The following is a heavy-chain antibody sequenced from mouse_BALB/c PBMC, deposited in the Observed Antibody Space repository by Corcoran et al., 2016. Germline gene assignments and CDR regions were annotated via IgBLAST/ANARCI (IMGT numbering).Heavy chain of an antibody. Sequence: QVQLQQSGAELIKPGASVKISCKATGYTFSSYWIEWVKQRPGNGREWIGEILPGSGSTNYNEKFKVKATFTADKSSNTAYMQLSSLTFEDSAVYYCARNYGRSYGCYFYVWGAGTTVTVSA. J-gene: IGHJ1*01. V-gene: IGHV1-9*01. CDR3: ARNYGRSYGCYFYV. CDR2: ILPGSGST. D-gene: IGHD1-1*01. CDR1: GYTFSSYW.